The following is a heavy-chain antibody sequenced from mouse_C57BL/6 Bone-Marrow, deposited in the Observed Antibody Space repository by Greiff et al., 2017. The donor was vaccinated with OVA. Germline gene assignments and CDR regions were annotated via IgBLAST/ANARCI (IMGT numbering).Heavy chain of an antibody. Sequence: SGAELARPGASVKLSCKASGYTFTSYGISWVQQSTGQGLEWIGEIYPRSGNTYYNEKFKGKATLTADKSSSTAYMELRSLTSEDSAVYFCAVEHYGLDYWGQGTTLTVSS. CDR3: AVEHYGLDY. J-gene: IGHJ2*01. CDR1: GYTFTSYG. D-gene: IGHD1-2*01. CDR2: IYPRSGNT. V-gene: IGHV1-81*01.